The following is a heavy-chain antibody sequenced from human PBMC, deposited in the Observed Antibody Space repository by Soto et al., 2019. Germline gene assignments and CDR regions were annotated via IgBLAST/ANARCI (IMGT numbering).Heavy chain of an antibody. J-gene: IGHJ6*02. CDR3: ARERAVTKAVFYYYYGMDV. V-gene: IGHV3-48*03. D-gene: IGHD4-4*01. CDR2: ISSSDSTI. Sequence: GGSLRLSCAASGFTFSSYEMNWVRRAPGKGLEWVSFISSSDSTIHYADSVKGRFTISRDNAKNSLYLQMNSLRAEDTAIYYCARERAVTKAVFYYYYGMDVWGQGTTVTVSS. CDR1: GFTFSSYE.